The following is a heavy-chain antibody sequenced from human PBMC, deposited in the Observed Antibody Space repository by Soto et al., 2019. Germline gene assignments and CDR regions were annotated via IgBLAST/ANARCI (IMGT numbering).Heavy chain of an antibody. J-gene: IGHJ4*02. Sequence: EVQLLESGGGLVQPGGSLGLSCAASGFTFGSKAMSWVRQAPGKGLEWVSAISGSGGSTYYADSVKGRFTISRDNSKNTLYLQMNSLRAEDTAVYYCARRSSGWYFDYWGQGTLVTVSS. CDR2: ISGSGGST. V-gene: IGHV3-23*01. D-gene: IGHD6-19*01. CDR1: GFTFGSKA. CDR3: ARRSSGWYFDY.